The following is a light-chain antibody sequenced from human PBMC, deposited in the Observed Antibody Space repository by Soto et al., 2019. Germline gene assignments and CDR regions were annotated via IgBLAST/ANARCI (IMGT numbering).Light chain of an antibody. CDR1: QSVSSN. CDR3: HQHNNWWT. V-gene: IGKV3-15*01. CDR2: GAS. Sequence: EVVMTQSPATLSVSPAARTTLXCRASQSVSSNLAWYQQKPGQAPRLLIYGASTRAAGIPARFSGSGSGTDFTLTITSLQSEDFGVYYCHQHNNWWTFGQGTKVDI. J-gene: IGKJ1*01.